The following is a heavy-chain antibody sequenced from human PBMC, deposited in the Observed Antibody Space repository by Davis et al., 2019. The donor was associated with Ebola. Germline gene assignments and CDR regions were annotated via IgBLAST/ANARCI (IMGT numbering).Heavy chain of an antibody. Sequence: SLKISCTASGFSFHEHGMHWVRQAPGKGLEWVSGISWASSSADYADSVKGRFTISRDNTKNALYLQMNNLRSADTALYYCVRDVRPAATDFFDYWGQGTLVTVSS. CDR3: VRDVRPAATDFFDY. J-gene: IGHJ4*02. CDR2: ISWASSSA. V-gene: IGHV3-9*01. D-gene: IGHD6-13*01. CDR1: GFSFHEHG.